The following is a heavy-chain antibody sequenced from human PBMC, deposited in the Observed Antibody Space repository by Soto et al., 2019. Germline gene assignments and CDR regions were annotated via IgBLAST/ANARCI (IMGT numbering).Heavy chain of an antibody. CDR3: ARDGGGGYYGSSGYVAV. Sequence: EVQLVETGGCLIKPGGSLRLSCAASGFTVSPNYMSWVRQAPGKGLEWVSVLYSDGKTYYADSVKGRFTISRDNSKNTLSLQMNGLSAEDTAVYYCARDGGGGYYGSSGYVAVWGQGTLVTVSS. CDR1: GFTVSPNY. D-gene: IGHD3-22*01. CDR2: LYSDGKT. J-gene: IGHJ4*02. V-gene: IGHV3-53*02.